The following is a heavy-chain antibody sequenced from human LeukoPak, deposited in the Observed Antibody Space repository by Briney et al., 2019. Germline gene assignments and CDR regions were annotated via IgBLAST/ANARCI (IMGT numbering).Heavy chain of an antibody. CDR3: AGGGRYFDY. J-gene: IGHJ4*02. Sequence: PGGSLRLSCTASGITFADYAMSWVRQAPGKGLQWVGFIRNKGYGGTTEYAASVKGRFTISRDDSKSIAYLQMNSLKTEDTAVYYCAGGGRYFDYWGQGTLVTVSS. V-gene: IGHV3-49*04. CDR1: GITFADYA. CDR2: IRNKGYGGTT.